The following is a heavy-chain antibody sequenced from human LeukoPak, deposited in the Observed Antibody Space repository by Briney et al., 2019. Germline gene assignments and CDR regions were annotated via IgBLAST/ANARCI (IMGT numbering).Heavy chain of an antibody. CDR1: GYTFTSYG. CDR3: AREGYYYDSSGNGAFDI. V-gene: IGHV1-18*01. J-gene: IGHJ3*02. Sequence: ASVKVSCKASGYTFTSYGISWVRQAPGQGLEWMGWISAYNGNTNYAQKLQGRVTMTTDTSTSTAYTELRSLRSDDTAVYYCAREGYYYDSSGNGAFDIWGQGTMVTVSS. CDR2: ISAYNGNT. D-gene: IGHD3-22*01.